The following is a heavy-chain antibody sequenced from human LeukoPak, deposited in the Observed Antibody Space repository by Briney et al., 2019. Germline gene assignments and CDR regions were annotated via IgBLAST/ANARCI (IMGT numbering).Heavy chain of an antibody. J-gene: IGHJ4*02. V-gene: IGHV4-34*01. D-gene: IGHD3-16*01. CDR3: ARGAVRPLSSGFVWGRYYFDY. CDR1: GGSFSGYY. Sequence: MPSETLSLTCAVYGGSFSGYYWSWIRQPPGKGLEWIGEINHSGSTNYNPSLKSRVTISVDTSKNQFSLKLSSVTAADTAVYYCARGAVRPLSSGFVWGRYYFDYWGQGTLVTVSS. CDR2: INHSGST.